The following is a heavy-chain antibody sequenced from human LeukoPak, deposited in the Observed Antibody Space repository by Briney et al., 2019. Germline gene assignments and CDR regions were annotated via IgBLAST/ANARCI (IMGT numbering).Heavy chain of an antibody. V-gene: IGHV1-18*01. CDR1: GYTFTSYG. J-gene: IGHJ6*02. CDR2: ISAYNGNT. Sequence: ASVKVSCKASGYTFTSYGISWVRQAPGQGLEWMGWISAYNGNTNYAQRLQGRVTMTTDTSTSTAYMELRSLRSDDTAVYYCARDGARSYYYGMDVWGQGTTVTVSS. CDR3: ARDGARSYYYGMDV. D-gene: IGHD3-16*01.